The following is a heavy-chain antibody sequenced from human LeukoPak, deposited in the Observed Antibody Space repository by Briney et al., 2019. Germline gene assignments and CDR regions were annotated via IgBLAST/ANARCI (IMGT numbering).Heavy chain of an antibody. J-gene: IGHJ4*02. D-gene: IGHD1-26*01. Sequence: SETLSLTCTVSGGSINSFYWNWIRQPPGKGLEWIGYMYYSGSTNYNPSLKSRVTISVDTSKNQFSLKLSSVTAADTAVYYCASLYSGSYDTGSFDYFNYWGQGTLVTVSS. V-gene: IGHV4-59*01. CDR2: MYYSGST. CDR3: ASLYSGSYDTGSFDYFNY. CDR1: GGSINSFY.